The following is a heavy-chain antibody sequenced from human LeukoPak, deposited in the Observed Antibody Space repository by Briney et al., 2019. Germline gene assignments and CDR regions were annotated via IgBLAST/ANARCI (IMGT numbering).Heavy chain of an antibody. Sequence: PSETLSLTCAVYGGSFSGYYWSWIRQPPGKGLEWIGEINHSGSTNYNPSLKSRVTISVDTSKNQFSLKLSSVTAADTAVYYCARGMTTSNFDYWGQGTLVTVSP. CDR2: INHSGST. CDR1: GGSFSGYY. V-gene: IGHV4-34*01. D-gene: IGHD1-14*01. CDR3: ARGMTTSNFDY. J-gene: IGHJ4*02.